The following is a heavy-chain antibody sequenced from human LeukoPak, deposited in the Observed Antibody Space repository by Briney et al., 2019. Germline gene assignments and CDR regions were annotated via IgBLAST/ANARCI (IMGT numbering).Heavy chain of an antibody. V-gene: IGHV1-18*01. Sequence: EASVKVSCKASGGTFSSYAISWVRQAPGQGLEWMGWISAYNGNTNYAQKLQGRVTMTTDTSTSAAYMELRSLRSDDTAVYYCARGSQPFGVVYYYYYYMDVWGKGTTVTVSS. D-gene: IGHD3-3*01. CDR2: ISAYNGNT. J-gene: IGHJ6*03. CDR3: ARGSQPFGVVYYYYYYMDV. CDR1: GGTFSSYA.